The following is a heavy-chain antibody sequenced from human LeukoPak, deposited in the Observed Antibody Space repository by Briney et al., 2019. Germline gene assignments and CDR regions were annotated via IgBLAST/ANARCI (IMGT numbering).Heavy chain of an antibody. CDR1: GFTFSSYW. Sequence: GGSLRLSCAASGFTFSSYWMSWVRQAPGKGLEWVANIKQDGSEKYYVDSVKGRFTISRDNAKNSLYLQMNSLRAEDTAVYYCARDSPNDGILWWSIDYWGQGTLVTVSS. CDR3: ARDSPNDGILWWSIDY. CDR2: IKQDGSEK. V-gene: IGHV3-7*01. J-gene: IGHJ4*02. D-gene: IGHD2-21*01.